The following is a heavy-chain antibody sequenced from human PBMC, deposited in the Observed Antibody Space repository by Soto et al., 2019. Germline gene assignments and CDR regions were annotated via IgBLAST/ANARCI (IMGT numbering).Heavy chain of an antibody. Sequence: ASETLSLTCTVSGGSISSSSYYWGWIRQPPGKGLEWIGSIYYSGSTYYNPSLKSRVTISVDTSKNQFSLKLSSVTAADTAVYYCARRGSGSYSDYWGQGTLVTVSS. CDR2: IYYSGST. CDR3: ARRGSGSYSDY. D-gene: IGHD3-10*01. V-gene: IGHV4-39*01. J-gene: IGHJ4*02. CDR1: GGSISSSSYY.